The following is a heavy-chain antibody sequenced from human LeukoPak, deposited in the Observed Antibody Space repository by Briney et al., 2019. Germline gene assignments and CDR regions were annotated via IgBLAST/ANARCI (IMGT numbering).Heavy chain of an antibody. J-gene: IGHJ4*02. CDR1: GYTFTGYY. Sequence: ASVKVSCKASGYTFTGYYIHWVRQAPRQGLEWMGRINPISGGTNYAQKFQGRVSMTTDTSINTAYMELNRLTYDDTAVYYCARLEPLMSSDHFWGQGTPVTVSS. CDR2: INPISGGT. CDR3: ARLEPLMSSDHF. V-gene: IGHV1-2*06. D-gene: IGHD2-8*01.